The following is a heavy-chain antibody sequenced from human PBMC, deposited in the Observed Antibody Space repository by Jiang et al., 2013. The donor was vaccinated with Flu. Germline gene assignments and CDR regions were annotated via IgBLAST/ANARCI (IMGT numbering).Heavy chain of an antibody. CDR3: ARGPRVWGTYRWYYFDY. V-gene: IGHV4-4*07. J-gene: IGHJ4*02. CDR2: IYTSGNT. D-gene: IGHD3-16*02. Sequence: GLVKPSETLSLTCSVSGVSISSYCWSWIRQPAGKKLEWIGRIYTSGNTNYNPSLKSRATVSVDTSKNLFSLKLTSLTAADTAVYYCARGPRVWGTYRWYYFDYWGQGALVTVSS. CDR1: GVSISSYC.